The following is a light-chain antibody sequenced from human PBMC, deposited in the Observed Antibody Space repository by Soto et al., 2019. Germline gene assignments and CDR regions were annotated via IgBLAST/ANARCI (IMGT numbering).Light chain of an antibody. CDR1: QSISTW. J-gene: IGKJ4*01. CDR3: QQAATFPLT. Sequence: DIQMTQSPSILSASVGDRVTITCRASQSISTWLAWSQQKPGKAPKVLIFKASSLESGVPSRFSGSGSGTEFTLTISGLQPDDFATYYCQQAATFPLTFGGGTDVEI. CDR2: KAS. V-gene: IGKV1-5*03.